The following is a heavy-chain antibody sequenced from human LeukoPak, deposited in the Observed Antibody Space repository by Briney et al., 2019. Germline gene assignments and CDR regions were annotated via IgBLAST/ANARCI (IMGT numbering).Heavy chain of an antibody. CDR3: ARERVYPNWFDP. D-gene: IGHD5/OR15-5a*01. V-gene: IGHV4-30-4*08. Sequence: SETLSLTCTVSGGSISSSSYYWGWIRQPPGKGLEWIGYIYYSGSTYYNPSLKSRVTISVDTSKNQFSLKLSSVTAADTAVYYCARERVYPNWFDPWGQGTLVTVSS. J-gene: IGHJ5*02. CDR1: GGSISSSSYY. CDR2: IYYSGST.